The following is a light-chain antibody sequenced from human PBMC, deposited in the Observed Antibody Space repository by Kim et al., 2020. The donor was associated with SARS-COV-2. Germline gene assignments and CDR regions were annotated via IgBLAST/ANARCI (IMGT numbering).Light chain of an antibody. J-gene: IGLJ2*01. Sequence: VSVSPGQTASITCSGDQLGDKYVCWYQQRPGQSPVLVIYQDKNRPSGIPERFSGSNSGNTATLTISGTQAMDGADYYCQAWDTTVVFGGGTQLTVL. CDR2: QDK. CDR1: QLGDKY. V-gene: IGLV3-1*01. CDR3: QAWDTTVV.